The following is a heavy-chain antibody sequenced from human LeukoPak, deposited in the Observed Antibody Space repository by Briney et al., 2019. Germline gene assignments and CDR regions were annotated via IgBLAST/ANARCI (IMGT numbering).Heavy chain of an antibody. D-gene: IGHD3-10*01. CDR3: ARASSMVRGGGSSFDY. CDR2: INPNSGGT. Sequence: GASVKVSCKASGYTFTGYYMHWVRQAPGQGLEWMGWINPNSGGTNYAQKFQGWVTMTRDTSISTAYMELSRLRSDDTAVYYCARASSMVRGGGSSFDYWGQGTLVTVSS. CDR1: GYTFTGYY. J-gene: IGHJ4*02. V-gene: IGHV1-2*04.